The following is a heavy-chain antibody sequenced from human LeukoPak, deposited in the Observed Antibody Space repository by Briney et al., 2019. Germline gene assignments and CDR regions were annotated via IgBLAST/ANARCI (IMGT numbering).Heavy chain of an antibody. CDR3: AISTNWLPDAFDI. CDR1: GGSISSDSYY. CDR2: IYNTGST. Sequence: PSETLSLTCTVSGGSISSDSYYWTWIRQPAGKGLEWIGRIYNTGSTNHNPSLKSRVTISVDTSKNQFSLKLSSVTAADTAAYYCAISTNWLPDAFDIWGLGTMVTVSS. J-gene: IGHJ3*02. V-gene: IGHV4-61*02. D-gene: IGHD2-2*01.